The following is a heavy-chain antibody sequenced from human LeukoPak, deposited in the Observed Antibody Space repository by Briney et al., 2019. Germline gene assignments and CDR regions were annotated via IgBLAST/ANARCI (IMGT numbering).Heavy chain of an antibody. CDR2: IYNSGTT. CDR3: TKATQWLAFDY. CDR1: GGSISSHF. D-gene: IGHD6-19*01. J-gene: IGHJ4*02. Sequence: PSETLSLTCTVSGGSISSHFWSWIRQPPGKGLEWIGNIYNSGTTNYNPSLESRITISVDTSKNQLSLQLTSVTAADTAVYYCTKATQWLAFDYWGRGTLVTVSS. V-gene: IGHV4-59*11.